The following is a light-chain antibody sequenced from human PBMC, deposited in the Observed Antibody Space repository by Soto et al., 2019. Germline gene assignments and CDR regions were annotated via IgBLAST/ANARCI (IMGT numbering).Light chain of an antibody. Sequence: QSVLTQPASVSGSPGQSITISCSGASSDVGGYNYVSWYQQHAGKAPKLIIYDVTNRPSGVSNRFSGSKSGNTASLTISGLQAEDEADYYCSSYTSSSTPVIFGGGTKLTVL. CDR1: SSDVGGYNY. J-gene: IGLJ2*01. CDR3: SSYTSSSTPVI. CDR2: DVT. V-gene: IGLV2-14*03.